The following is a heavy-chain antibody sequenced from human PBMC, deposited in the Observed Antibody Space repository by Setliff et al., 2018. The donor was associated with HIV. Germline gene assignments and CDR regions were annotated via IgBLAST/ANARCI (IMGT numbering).Heavy chain of an antibody. CDR2: ISGSGGST. V-gene: IGHV3-23*01. Sequence: GGSLRLSCAASGFTFSDYAMNWVRQAPGKGLEWVSAISGSGGSTYYVDSVQGRFTISRDNSKNTLYLQMNSLRAEDTAVYYCAKATGSATSPRGSFDYLGRGTLVTVSS. D-gene: IGHD3-16*01. J-gene: IGHJ4*02. CDR1: GFTFSDYA. CDR3: AKATGSATSPRGSFDY.